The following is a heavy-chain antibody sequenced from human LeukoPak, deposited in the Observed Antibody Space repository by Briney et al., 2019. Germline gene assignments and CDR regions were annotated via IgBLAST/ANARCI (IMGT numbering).Heavy chain of an antibody. Sequence: PGGSLRLSCVASGFSLSGYAMSWVRQAPGKGLEWVSHIGTSDPGTCYADSVKGRFTISRDNSENTLYLQMNSLRDEDTAVYYCGRKDLKTPMVLLDVWGQGTTVIMSS. CDR1: GFSLSGYA. CDR2: IGTSDPGT. D-gene: IGHD5-18*01. J-gene: IGHJ6*02. CDR3: GRKDLKTPMVLLDV. V-gene: IGHV3-23*01.